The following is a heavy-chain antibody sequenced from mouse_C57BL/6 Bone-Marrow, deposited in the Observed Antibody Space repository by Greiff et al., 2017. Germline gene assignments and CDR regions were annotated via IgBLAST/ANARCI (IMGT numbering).Heavy chain of an antibody. D-gene: IGHD2-12*01. CDR2: IDPENGDT. V-gene: IGHV14-4*01. CDR1: GFNIKDDY. J-gene: IGHJ3*01. Sequence: EVQLQQSGAELVRPGASVKLSCTASGFNIKDDYMHWVKQRPEQGLEWIGWIDPENGDTEYASKFQGKATITADTSSNTAYLQLSSLTSEDTAVYCCTVACYSDSWFAYWGQGTLVTVSA. CDR3: TVACYSDSWFAY.